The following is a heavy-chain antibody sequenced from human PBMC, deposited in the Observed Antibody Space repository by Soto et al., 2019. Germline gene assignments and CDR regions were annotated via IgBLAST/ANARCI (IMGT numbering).Heavy chain of an antibody. V-gene: IGHV4-61*01. D-gene: IGHD2-2*01. Sequence: SETLSLTCTVSGGFVNSDTHSWSWIRQTPGKRLEWIGFIYSGGSTKNPSLRSRVTMSVDTSKSQFSLKLRSVIVADTAVYHCARFVRSCSATTCSTRADVWGQGITVTVSS. J-gene: IGHJ6*02. CDR2: IYSGGST. CDR3: ARFVRSCSATTCSTRADV. CDR1: GGFVNSDTHS.